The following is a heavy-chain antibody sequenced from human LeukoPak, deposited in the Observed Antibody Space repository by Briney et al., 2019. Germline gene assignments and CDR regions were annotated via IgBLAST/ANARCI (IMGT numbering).Heavy chain of an antibody. D-gene: IGHD3-10*02. CDR3: AELGITMIGGV. CDR1: GFTFSSQW. Sequence: QSGGSLRLSCAASGFTFSSQWMSWVRQAPGKGLEWVANVNQDGTGKYYVDSVKGRFTISRDSAKNSLYLQMNSLRAEDTAVYYCAELGITMIGGVWGKGTTVTISS. V-gene: IGHV3-7*01. CDR2: VNQDGTGK. J-gene: IGHJ6*04.